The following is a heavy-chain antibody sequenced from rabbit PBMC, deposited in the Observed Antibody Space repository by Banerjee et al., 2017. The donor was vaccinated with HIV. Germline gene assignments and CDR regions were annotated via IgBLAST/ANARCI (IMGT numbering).Heavy chain of an antibody. D-gene: IGHD4-1*01. Sequence: QSLEESGGDLVKPGASLTLTCTASGFSFSSSYYMCWVRQAPGKGLEWIACGFPGDSGSTYYASWAKGRFTISETSSTTVTLQMTSLTVADTASYFCARDSGWGDLNLWGPGTLVTVS. V-gene: IGHV1S40*01. CDR3: ARDSGWGDLNL. J-gene: IGHJ4*01. CDR1: GFSFSSSYY. CDR2: GFPGDSGST.